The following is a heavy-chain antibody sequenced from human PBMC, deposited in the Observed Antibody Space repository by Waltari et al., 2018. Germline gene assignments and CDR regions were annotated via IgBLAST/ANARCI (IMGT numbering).Heavy chain of an antibody. J-gene: IGHJ3*01. V-gene: IGHV1-2*02. CDR3: AKRSDAFDSFDE. D-gene: IGHD3-3*02. CDR2: ISPNGGGT. Sequence: QIQLAQSGAEMKKPGASVTVSCKTSGYTFTSYYMHWVRQAPGQGLEWIGWISPNGGGTKYGQRFQGRVTLTRDTSISAAYMELRRLTSDDTAVYYCAKRSDAFDSFDEWGQGTMVTVSS. CDR1: GYTFTSYY.